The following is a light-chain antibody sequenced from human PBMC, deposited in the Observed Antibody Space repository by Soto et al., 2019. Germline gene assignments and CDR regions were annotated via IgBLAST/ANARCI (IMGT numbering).Light chain of an antibody. CDR1: SSDVGGYNY. J-gene: IGLJ3*02. CDR2: DVS. CDR3: SSYTSSSTWV. V-gene: IGLV2-14*01. Sequence: QSALTQPASASGSPGQSIAISCTGTSSDVGGYNYVSWYQQHPGKTPNLMIYDVSNRPSGVSNRFSGSKSGNTASLTISGLQAEDEADYYCSSYTSSSTWVFGGGTKRTVL.